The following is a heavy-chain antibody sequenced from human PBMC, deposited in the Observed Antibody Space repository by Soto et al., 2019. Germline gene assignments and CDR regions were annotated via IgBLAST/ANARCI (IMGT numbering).Heavy chain of an antibody. D-gene: IGHD6-6*01. J-gene: IGHJ4*02. Sequence: EVQLLESGGGFVQPGGSLRLSCAASRFTFSNYAMIWVRQAPGEGLEWVSAISGSGVGTYYADSVKGRFTISRDNSKNTLSLQMNSLRAEDTAVYYCAKGSSSSRPYYFDHWGQGTLVTVSS. CDR2: ISGSGVGT. CDR1: RFTFSNYA. V-gene: IGHV3-23*01. CDR3: AKGSSSSRPYYFDH.